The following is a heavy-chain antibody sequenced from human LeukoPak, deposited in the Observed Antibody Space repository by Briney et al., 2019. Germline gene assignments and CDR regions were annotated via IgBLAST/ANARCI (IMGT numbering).Heavy chain of an antibody. CDR3: ARHLKGVMTSFDY. V-gene: IGHV4-59*08. CDR1: GGSINNNY. D-gene: IGHD2-21*02. CDR2: IYYSGST. J-gene: IGHJ4*02. Sequence: TSETLSLTYTVSGGSINNNYWSWIRQPPGMRLEWIGFIYYSGSTKYNPSLESRVTISVDTSKNQLSLNLNSVTAADTAVYYCARHLKGVMTSFDYWGQGALVTVSS.